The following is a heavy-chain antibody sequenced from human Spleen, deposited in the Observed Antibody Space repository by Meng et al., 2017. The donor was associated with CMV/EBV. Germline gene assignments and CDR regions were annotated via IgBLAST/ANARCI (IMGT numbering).Heavy chain of an antibody. CDR2: IYSSGSA. V-gene: IGHV4-31*03. J-gene: IGHJ5*02. D-gene: IGHD4/OR15-4a*01. Sequence: SETLSLTCSVSGGSTKSGGYYWNWIRQYPGKGLEWIGCIYSSGSAYYNPSLQSRVTISIDTFKNQFSLRLSSVTAADTAVYFCARPFQGANWFDPWGQGTLVTVSS. CDR3: ARPFQGANWFDP. CDR1: GGSTKSGGYY.